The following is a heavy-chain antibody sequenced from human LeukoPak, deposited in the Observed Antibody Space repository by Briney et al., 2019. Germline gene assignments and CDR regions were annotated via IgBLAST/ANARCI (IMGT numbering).Heavy chain of an antibody. CDR2: ITDSGGGT. D-gene: IGHD3-10*01. Sequence: GGSLRLSCAASGYTFSSYAMRCVRQAPGKGLEWVSSITDSGGGTFYAVSVKGRFTISRDNSKNTLFLQLNSLRAEDTAVYYCAKRGAGYYFDYWGQGTLVTVSS. J-gene: IGHJ4*02. CDR1: GYTFSSYA. V-gene: IGHV3-23*01. CDR3: AKRGAGYYFDY.